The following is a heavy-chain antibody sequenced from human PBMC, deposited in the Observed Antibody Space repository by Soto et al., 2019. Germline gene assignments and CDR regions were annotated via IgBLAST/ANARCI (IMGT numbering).Heavy chain of an antibody. D-gene: IGHD6-13*01. CDR3: ARELPRPTAGMNFFDP. J-gene: IGHJ5*02. Sequence: ASVKVSCKTSGYAFIHFGISWVRQAPGQGLEWMGWISPFNGHTHYAQTFQVRVTLTTDTSTATAFLELRSLRSDDTAVYYCARELPRPTAGMNFFDPWGRGTLVTVSS. CDR2: ISPFNGHT. V-gene: IGHV1-18*01. CDR1: GYAFIHFG.